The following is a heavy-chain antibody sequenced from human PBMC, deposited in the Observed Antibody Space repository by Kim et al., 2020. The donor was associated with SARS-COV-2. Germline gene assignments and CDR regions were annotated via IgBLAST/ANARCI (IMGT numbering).Heavy chain of an antibody. CDR3: ARDKRGSYYGEYYFDY. D-gene: IGHD1-26*01. Sequence: GGSLRLSCAASGFTFSSYAMHWVRQAPGKGLEWVAVISYDGSNKYYADSVKGRFTISRDNSKNTLYLQMNSLRAEDTAVYYCARDKRGSYYGEYYFDYWGQGTLVTVSS. CDR2: ISYDGSNK. J-gene: IGHJ4*02. V-gene: IGHV3-30*04. CDR1: GFTFSSYA.